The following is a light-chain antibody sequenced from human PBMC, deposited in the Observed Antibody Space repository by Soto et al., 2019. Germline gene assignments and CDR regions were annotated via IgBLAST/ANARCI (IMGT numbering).Light chain of an antibody. CDR3: QQSSSTPPT. CDR1: QSISSY. Sequence: DIQMTQSPSSLSASVGDRVTITCRASQSISSYLNWYQQKPGKAPKLLIYAASSLQSGVPSRFSGSGSGTNFTLTISSLQPEDCATYYCQQSSSTPPTLGQGTKLEIK. CDR2: AAS. V-gene: IGKV1-39*01. J-gene: IGKJ2*01.